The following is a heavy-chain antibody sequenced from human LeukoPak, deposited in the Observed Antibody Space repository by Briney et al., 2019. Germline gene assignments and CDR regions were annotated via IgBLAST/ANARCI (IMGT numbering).Heavy chain of an antibody. CDR1: GFTFSSYA. CDR3: QLVSSSSGDY. J-gene: IGHJ4*02. V-gene: IGHV3-23*01. Sequence: GSLRLSCAASGFTFSSYAMRWVRQAAGKGLEGVSAISGSGGSTYYADSVKGRFTISRDNSKNTLYLQMNSLRAEDTAVYYCQLVSSSSGDYWGQGTLVTVSS. CDR2: ISGSGGST. D-gene: IGHD6-6*01.